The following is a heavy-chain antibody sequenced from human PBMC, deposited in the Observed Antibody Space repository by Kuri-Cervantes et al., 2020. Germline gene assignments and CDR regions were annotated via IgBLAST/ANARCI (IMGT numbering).Heavy chain of an antibody. CDR1: GGSISSYY. V-gene: IGHV4-59*01. CDR3: ASGRGGAFDI. Sequence: SETLSLTCTVSGGSISSYYWSWIRQPPGEGLEWIGYIYYSGSTNYNPSLESRVTISVDTSKNQFSLKLSSVTAADTAVYYYASGRGGAFDIWGQGTMVTVSS. D-gene: IGHD1-1*01. CDR2: IYYSGST. J-gene: IGHJ3*02.